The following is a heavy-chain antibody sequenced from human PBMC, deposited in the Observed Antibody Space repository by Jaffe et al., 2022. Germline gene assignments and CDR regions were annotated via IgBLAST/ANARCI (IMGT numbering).Heavy chain of an antibody. V-gene: IGHV3-21*01. CDR2: ISSSSSYI. D-gene: IGHD2-15*01. J-gene: IGHJ3*02. Sequence: EVQLVESGGGLVKPGGSLRLSCAASGFTFSSYSMNWVRQAPGKGLEWVSSISSSSSYIYYADSVKGRFTISRDNAKNSLYLQMNSLRAEDTAVYYCARDGPLYCSGGSCYSGDAFDIWGQGTMVTVSS. CDR3: ARDGPLYCSGGSCYSGDAFDI. CDR1: GFTFSSYS.